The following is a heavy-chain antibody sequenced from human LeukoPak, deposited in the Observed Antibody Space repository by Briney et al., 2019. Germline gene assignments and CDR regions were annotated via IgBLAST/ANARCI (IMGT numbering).Heavy chain of an antibody. J-gene: IGHJ6*03. Sequence: GGSLRLSCAASGFTFSSYAMSWVRQAPGKGLQWVSGVNYNGGSTSYADSVKGRFTISRDNAKNSLYLQMNSLRAEDTALYYCARERATLDYYYYMDVWGKGTTVTVSS. CDR2: VNYNGGST. V-gene: IGHV3-20*04. CDR3: ARERATLDYYYYMDV. D-gene: IGHD5-12*01. CDR1: GFTFSSYA.